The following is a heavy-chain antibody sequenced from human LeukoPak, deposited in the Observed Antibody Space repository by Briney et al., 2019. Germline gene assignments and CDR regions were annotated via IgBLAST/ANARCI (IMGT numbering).Heavy chain of an antibody. J-gene: IGHJ4*02. D-gene: IGHD1/OR15-1a*01. CDR1: GFAFSSYW. Sequence: GGSLRLSCAASGFAFSSYWMFWVRQAPGKGLVWVSQINTDATSTTYVHHEKGLYTLSRDNAKNTLYPQMNSLRVEDTAVYYCARGTATTAGIDYWGQGTLVTVSP. V-gene: IGHV3-74*01. CDR2: INTDATST. CDR3: ARGTATTAGIDY.